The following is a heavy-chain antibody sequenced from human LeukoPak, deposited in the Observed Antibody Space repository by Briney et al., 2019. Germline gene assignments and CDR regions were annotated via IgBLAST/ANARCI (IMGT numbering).Heavy chain of an antibody. V-gene: IGHV3-23*01. D-gene: IGHD3-10*01. CDR1: GFTFSSYA. Sequence: PGGSLRLSCVASGFTFSSYAMNWVRQAPGKGLESVSTISGSGGSTYYADSVKGRFTISRDNFKNTLYLQMNSLRAEDTAVYYCAKDWVFVLWFGTSLGNDAFDIWGQGTMVTVSS. J-gene: IGHJ3*02. CDR2: ISGSGGST. CDR3: AKDWVFVLWFGTSLGNDAFDI.